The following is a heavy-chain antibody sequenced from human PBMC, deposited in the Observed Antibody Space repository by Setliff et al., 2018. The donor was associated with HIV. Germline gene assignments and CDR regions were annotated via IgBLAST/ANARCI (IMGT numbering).Heavy chain of an antibody. CDR3: AGSRAITDTVGFFQY. V-gene: IGHV4-30-2*02. Sequence: PSETLSLTCDVSGGSISSGGYSWSWIRQPPGKGLEWIGYIYHRGSTYYNPSLKSRVTISVDRSKNQFSLNVTSVTAADTAVYYCAGSRAITDTVGFFQYWGQGTLVTVSS. CDR2: IYHRGST. CDR1: GGSISSGGYS. J-gene: IGHJ1*01. D-gene: IGHD5-12*01.